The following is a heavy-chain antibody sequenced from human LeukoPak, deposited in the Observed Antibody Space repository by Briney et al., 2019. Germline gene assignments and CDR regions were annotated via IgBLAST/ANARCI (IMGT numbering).Heavy chain of an antibody. CDR1: GGSISSSSYY. D-gene: IGHD3-22*01. Sequence: PLETLSLTCTVSGGSISSSSYYWGWIRQPPGKGLEWIGSIYYSGSTYYNPSLKSRVTISVDTSKNQFSLKLSSVTAADTAVYYCARNRYYYDSSGYYTPPSNFDYWGQGTLVTVSS. J-gene: IGHJ4*02. CDR2: IYYSGST. V-gene: IGHV4-39*01. CDR3: ARNRYYYDSSGYYTPPSNFDY.